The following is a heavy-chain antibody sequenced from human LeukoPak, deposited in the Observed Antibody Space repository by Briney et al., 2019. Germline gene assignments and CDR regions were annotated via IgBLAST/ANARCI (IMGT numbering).Heavy chain of an antibody. CDR2: INPSGGST. Sequence: VASAKVSCKASGYTFTSYYMHWVRQAPGQGLEWMGIINPSGGSTSYAQKFQGRVTMTRDTSTSTVYMELSSLRSEDTAVYYCAKDLYYYGSGSYPQNIYYYYGMDVWGQGTTVTVSS. J-gene: IGHJ6*02. CDR3: AKDLYYYGSGSYPQNIYYYYGMDV. D-gene: IGHD3-10*01. CDR1: GYTFTSYY. V-gene: IGHV1-46*01.